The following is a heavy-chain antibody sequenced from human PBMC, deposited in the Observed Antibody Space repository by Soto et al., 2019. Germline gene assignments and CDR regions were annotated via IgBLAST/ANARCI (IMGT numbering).Heavy chain of an antibody. Sequence: ASVKVSCKASGYSFTAYYMHWVRQAPGQGLEWMGIINPSGDSTTYAQKFQGRVTMTSDTSTSTVYMEVTSLRSEDTAVYYCARSQFLSWLDPWGQGTLVTVSS. D-gene: IGHD3-3*01. J-gene: IGHJ5*02. V-gene: IGHV1-46*01. CDR3: ARSQFLSWLDP. CDR2: INPSGDST. CDR1: GYSFTAYY.